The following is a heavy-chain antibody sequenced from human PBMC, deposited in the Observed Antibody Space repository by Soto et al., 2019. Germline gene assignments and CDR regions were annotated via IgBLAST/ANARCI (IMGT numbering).Heavy chain of an antibody. Sequence: QVQLQESGPGLVKPSETLSLTCSVSGGSIDNYYWSWIRQPPGKGLEWIGYIFFRGYTNYNPSLKGQANISVDTSNNQFSPRLTSMTAADTAVYYCARLSRGAAAGFDYWGQGALVTVSS. J-gene: IGHJ4*02. CDR1: GGSIDNYY. V-gene: IGHV4-59*08. CDR2: IFFRGYT. D-gene: IGHD6-13*01. CDR3: ARLSRGAAAGFDY.